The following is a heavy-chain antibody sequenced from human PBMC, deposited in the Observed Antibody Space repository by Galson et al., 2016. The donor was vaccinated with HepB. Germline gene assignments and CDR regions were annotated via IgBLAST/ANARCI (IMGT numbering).Heavy chain of an antibody. Sequence: SLRLSCAVSGFTFSQYWMSWVRQAPGKGLEWVANIKQGGSEKYYVDSVKGRFTISRDNTKSSLYLQMGSLRVEDTAVYYCARVHSSWYYFDSWGRGTLVTVSS. V-gene: IGHV3-7*01. CDR3: ARVHSSWYYFDS. CDR2: IKQGGSEK. J-gene: IGHJ4*02. CDR1: GFTFSQYW.